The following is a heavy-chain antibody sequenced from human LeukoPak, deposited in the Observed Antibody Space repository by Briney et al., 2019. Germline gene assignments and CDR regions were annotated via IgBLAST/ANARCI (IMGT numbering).Heavy chain of an antibody. J-gene: IGHJ6*03. V-gene: IGHV4-4*07. Sequence: SETLSLTCTVSGGSISSYYWSWIRQPAGKGLEWIGRLYPSVSPNYNPSLKSRVTMSVDTSKNQFALNLRAVTAADTAVYYCARLKFYDSTGYSPGHYMDVWGKGITVTVSS. CDR1: GGSISSYY. CDR3: ARLKFYDSTGYSPGHYMDV. D-gene: IGHD3-22*01. CDR2: LYPSVSP.